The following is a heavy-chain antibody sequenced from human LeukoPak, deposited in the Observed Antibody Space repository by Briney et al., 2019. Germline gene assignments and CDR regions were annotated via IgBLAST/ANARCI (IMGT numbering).Heavy chain of an antibody. D-gene: IGHD6-19*01. Sequence: PGGSLRLSCAASGFTFSSYWMHWVRQAPGKGLVWVSRINSDGSTTRYADSVMGRFTISRDNAKNTLYLQMNSLRAADTAVYYCARVIYSGWEGELSDWGQGTLATVSS. CDR1: GFTFSSYW. CDR2: INSDGSTT. V-gene: IGHV3-74*01. CDR3: ARVIYSGWEGELSD. J-gene: IGHJ4*02.